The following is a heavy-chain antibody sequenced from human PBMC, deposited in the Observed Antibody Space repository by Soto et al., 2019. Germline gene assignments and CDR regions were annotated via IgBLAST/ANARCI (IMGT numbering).Heavy chain of an antibody. J-gene: IGHJ5*02. CDR1: GFIFRNYA. CDR2: INDRGVST. Sequence: GGSLRLSCAASGFIFRNYAMAWVRQAPGKGLEWVSSINDRGVSTYYADSVKGRFTISRDNSKNTLYLQMKGLRVDDTAVYYCAKDESIAAAPFDPWGQGTLVTVSS. V-gene: IGHV3-23*01. D-gene: IGHD6-25*01. CDR3: AKDESIAAAPFDP.